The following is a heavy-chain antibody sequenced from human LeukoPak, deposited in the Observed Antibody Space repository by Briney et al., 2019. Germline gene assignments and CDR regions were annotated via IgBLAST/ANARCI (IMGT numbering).Heavy chain of an antibody. J-gene: IGHJ6*03. V-gene: IGHV3-23*01. D-gene: IGHD5-18*01. CDR1: GFTFSSYG. Sequence: PGGSLRLSCAASGFTFSSYGMSWVRQAPGKGLEWVSAISGSGGSTYYADSVKGRFTISRDNSKNTLYLQMNSLRAEDTAVYYCANTAMGKYYYYYMDVWGKGTTVTISS. CDR2: ISGSGGST. CDR3: ANTAMGKYYYYYMDV.